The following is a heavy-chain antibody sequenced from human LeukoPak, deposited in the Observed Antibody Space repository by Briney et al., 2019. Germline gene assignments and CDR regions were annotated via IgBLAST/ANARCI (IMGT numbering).Heavy chain of an antibody. J-gene: IGHJ4*02. CDR2: IYYSGST. CDR1: GGSISSYY. V-gene: IGHV4-59*01. Sequence: SETLSLTCTVSGGSISSYYWSWIRQPPGKGLEWIGYIYYSGSTNCNPSLKSRVTISVDTSKNQFSLKLSSVTAADTAVYYCATVVGGFDYWGQGTLVTVSS. CDR3: ATVVGGFDY. D-gene: IGHD6-19*01.